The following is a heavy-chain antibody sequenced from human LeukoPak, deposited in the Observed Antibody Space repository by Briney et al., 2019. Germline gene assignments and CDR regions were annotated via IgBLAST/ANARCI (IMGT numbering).Heavy chain of an antibody. Sequence: SQTLSLTCAISGDSISSNSAAWNWIRQSPARGLEWLGRTYYRSKWYNDYAVSVKSRISINSDTSKNQFSLQLNSVTPEDTAVYYCARDLESGSYEHYFDYWGQGTLVTVTS. V-gene: IGHV6-1*01. CDR1: GDSISSNSAA. CDR2: TYYRSKWYN. J-gene: IGHJ4*02. CDR3: ARDLESGSYEHYFDY. D-gene: IGHD1-26*01.